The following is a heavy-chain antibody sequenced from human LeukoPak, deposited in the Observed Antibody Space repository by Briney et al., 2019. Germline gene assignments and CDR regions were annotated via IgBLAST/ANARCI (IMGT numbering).Heavy chain of an antibody. V-gene: IGHV4-39*01. CDR1: GDPISSSRYY. D-gene: IGHD3-10*01. CDR3: ARLSPYLGSGSSAFPDDF. Sequence: SETLSLTCTVSGDPISSSRYYWGWIRQPPGKGLEWIGSFSYSGNTCYNPSLKSRVTMSVDTSKNQFSLRLSSVTAADTAVYYCARLSPYLGSGSSAFPDDFWGQGTLVTVSS. CDR2: FSYSGNT. J-gene: IGHJ4*02.